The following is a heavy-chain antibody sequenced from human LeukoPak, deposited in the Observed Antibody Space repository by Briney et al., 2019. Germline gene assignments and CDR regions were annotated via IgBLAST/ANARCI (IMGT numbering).Heavy chain of an antibody. J-gene: IGHJ4*02. Sequence: PSETLSLTCAVYGGSFSGYYWSWIRQPPGKGLEWIGEINHSGSTNYNPSLKSRVTISVDTSKNQFSLKLSSVTAADTAVYYCARGGIVGATEDYWGQGTPVTVSS. D-gene: IGHD1-26*01. CDR2: INHSGST. CDR3: ARGGIVGATEDY. V-gene: IGHV4-34*01. CDR1: GGSFSGYY.